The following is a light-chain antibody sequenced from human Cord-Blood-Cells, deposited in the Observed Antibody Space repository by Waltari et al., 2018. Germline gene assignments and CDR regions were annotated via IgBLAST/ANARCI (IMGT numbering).Light chain of an antibody. J-gene: IGLJ1*01. V-gene: IGLV2-11*01. Sequence: QSALTPPRSVSGSPGQSVNISCTGTSSAVGGYNYVSWYQQHPGKAPKLMIYDVSKRPSGVPDRFSGSKSGNTASLTISGLQAEDEADYYCCSYAGSYNYVFGTGTKVTVL. CDR1: SSAVGGYNY. CDR2: DVS. CDR3: CSYAGSYNYV.